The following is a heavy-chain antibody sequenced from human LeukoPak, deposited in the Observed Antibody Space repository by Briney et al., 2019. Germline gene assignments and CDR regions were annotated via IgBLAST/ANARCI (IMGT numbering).Heavy chain of an antibody. J-gene: IGHJ4*02. CDR2: IIPIFGTA. V-gene: IGHV1-69*13. CDR1: GGTFSSYA. D-gene: IGHD3-22*01. CDR3: ARGGYYDSSGYYYGVY. Sequence: ASVTVSCTASGGTFSSYAISWVRQAPGQGLEWMGGIIPIFGTANYAQKSQGRVTITADESTSTAYMELSSLRSEDTAVYYCARGGYYDSSGYYYGVYWGQGTLVTVSS.